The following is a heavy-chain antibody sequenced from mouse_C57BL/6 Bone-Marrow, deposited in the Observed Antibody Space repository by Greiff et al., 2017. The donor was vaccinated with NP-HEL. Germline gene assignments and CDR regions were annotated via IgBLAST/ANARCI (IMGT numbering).Heavy chain of an antibody. J-gene: IGHJ4*01. CDR3: ERRHGSSYYYAMDY. CDR1: GYTFTDYY. V-gene: IGHV1-19*01. Sequence: EVQLQQSGPVLVKPGASVKMSCKASGYTFTDYYMNWVKQSHGKSLEWIGVINPYNGGTSYNQKFKGKATLTVDKSSSTAYMELNSLTSEDSAVYYCERRHGSSYYYAMDYWGQGTSVTVSS. CDR2: INPYNGGT. D-gene: IGHD1-1*01.